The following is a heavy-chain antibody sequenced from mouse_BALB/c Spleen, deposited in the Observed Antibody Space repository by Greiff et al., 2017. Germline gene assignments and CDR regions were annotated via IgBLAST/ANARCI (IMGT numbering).Heavy chain of an antibody. V-gene: IGHV5-6-4*01. J-gene: IGHJ4*01. Sequence: EVHLVESGGGLVKPGGSLKLSCAASGFTFSSYTMSWVRQTPEKRLEWVATLSSGGSYTYYPDSVKGRFTISRDNAKNTLYLQMSSLKSEDTAMYYCARRVWDYDAMDYWGQGTSVTVSS. CDR2: LSSGGSYT. CDR3: ARRVWDYDAMDY. D-gene: IGHD2-10*02. CDR1: GFTFSSYT.